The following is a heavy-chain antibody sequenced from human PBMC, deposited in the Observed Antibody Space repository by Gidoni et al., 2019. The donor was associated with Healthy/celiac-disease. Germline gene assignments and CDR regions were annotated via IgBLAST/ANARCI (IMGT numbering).Heavy chain of an antibody. CDR1: GFTFSSYA. J-gene: IGHJ3*02. CDR3: ARAANYDSSGYYYHDAFDI. V-gene: IGHV3-64*01. CDR2: ISSNGGST. Sequence: EVQLVESGGGLVQPGGSLRLSCAASGFTFSSYAMHWVRQAPGKGLEYVSAISSNGGSTYYANSVKGRFTISRDNSKNTLYLQMGSLRAEDMAVYYCARAANYDSSGYYYHDAFDIWGQGTMVTVSS. D-gene: IGHD3-22*01.